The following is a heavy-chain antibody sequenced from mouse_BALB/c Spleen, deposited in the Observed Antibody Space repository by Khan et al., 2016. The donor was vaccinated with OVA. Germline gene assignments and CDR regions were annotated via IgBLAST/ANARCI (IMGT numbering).Heavy chain of an antibody. CDR2: IFPGSVST. V-gene: IGHV1-9*01. J-gene: IGHJ3*01. D-gene: IGHD2-2*01. CDR3: ARGGYGGFAY. Sequence: QVQLKESGGDLMKPGASVKISCKATGYTFSSYWIEWVKQRPGHGLEWIGQIFPGSVSTTYNEKFKGKATFTADTSSNTAYMQLSSLTSEDSADYYGARGGYGGFAYWGQGTLVTVSA. CDR1: GYTFSSYW.